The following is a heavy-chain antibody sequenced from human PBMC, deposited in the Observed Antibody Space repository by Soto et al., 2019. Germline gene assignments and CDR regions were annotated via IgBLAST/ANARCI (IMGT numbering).Heavy chain of an antibody. CDR2: VYYTGTT. CDR1: AGMPSPCF. Sequence: TGSAGMPSPCFYILFRQPPGKGLEWIRSVYYTGTTDYNPSLKSRVTISVDTSKTQFSLNLRSVTAADTAVYYCVIRRAGCSTLFPYW. V-gene: IGHV4-59*01. J-gene: IGHJ4*01. CDR3: VIRRAGCSTLFPY. D-gene: IGHD3-10*02.